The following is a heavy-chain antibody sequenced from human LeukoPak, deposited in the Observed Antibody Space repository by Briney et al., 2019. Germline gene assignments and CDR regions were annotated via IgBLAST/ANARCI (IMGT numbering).Heavy chain of an antibody. J-gene: IGHJ4*02. CDR3: TTHTSSWSKYDY. CDR1: GFTFSNAW. D-gene: IGHD6-13*01. V-gene: IGHV3-15*01. Sequence: GGSLRLSCAASGFTFSNAWMSWVRQAPGKGLEWVGRIKSKTDGGTTDYAAPVKGRFTVSRDDSKNTLYLQMNSLKTEDTAVYYCTTHTSSWSKYDYWGQGTLVTVSS. CDR2: IKSKTDGGTT.